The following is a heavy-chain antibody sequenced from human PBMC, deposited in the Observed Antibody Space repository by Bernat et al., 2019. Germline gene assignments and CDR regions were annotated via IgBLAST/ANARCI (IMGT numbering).Heavy chain of an antibody. Sequence: EVQLVESGGGLVKPGGSLRLSCVASGFTFSSYSMNWARQAPGKGLEWVSSISSSSSYIYYADSVKGRFTISRDNAKNSLYLQMNSLRAEDTAVYYCARDTPRGCTGGVCKSYYYYYYMDVWGKGTTVTVSS. V-gene: IGHV3-21*01. D-gene: IGHD2-8*02. J-gene: IGHJ6*03. CDR2: ISSSSSYI. CDR3: ARDTPRGCTGGVCKSYYYYYYMDV. CDR1: GFTFSSYS.